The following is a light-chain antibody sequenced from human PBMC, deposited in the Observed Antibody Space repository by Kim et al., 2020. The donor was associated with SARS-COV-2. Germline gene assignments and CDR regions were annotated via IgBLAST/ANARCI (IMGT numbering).Light chain of an antibody. Sequence: DIQLTQSPSFLSASVGDRVTITCRASQGISSYLAWYQQKPGKAPKLLIYAASTLQSGVPSRFSGSGSGTEFTLTISSLQPEDFATYCCQQLNSYPRLTFGGGTKV. V-gene: IGKV1-9*01. J-gene: IGKJ4*01. CDR1: QGISSY. CDR3: QQLNSYPRLT. CDR2: AAS.